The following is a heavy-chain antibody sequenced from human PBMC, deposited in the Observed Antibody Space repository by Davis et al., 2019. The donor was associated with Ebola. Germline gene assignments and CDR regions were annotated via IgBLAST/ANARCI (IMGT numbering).Heavy chain of an antibody. D-gene: IGHD6-13*01. J-gene: IGHJ4*02. CDR2: INSDGSST. CDR1: GFTFSSYW. CDR3: ARQERYSSSWYGY. V-gene: IGHV3-74*01. Sequence: GESLKISCAASGFTFSSYWMSWVRQAPGKGLVWVSRINSDGSSTSYADSVKGRFTISRANAKNTLYLQMNSLRAEDTAVYYCARQERYSSSWYGYWGQGTLVTVSS.